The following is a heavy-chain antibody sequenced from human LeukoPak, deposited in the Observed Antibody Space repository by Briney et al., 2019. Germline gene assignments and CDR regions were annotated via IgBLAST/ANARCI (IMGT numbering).Heavy chain of an antibody. D-gene: IGHD4-17*01. CDR2: ISGSGGST. Sequence: AGGSLRLSCAASGFTFSSYAMSWVRQAPGKGLEWVSAISGSGGSTYYADSVKGRFTISKDSSRNTLYLQMNSLRAEDTAVYYCAKSRDYGDPNDAFDIWGQGTMVTVSS. CDR3: AKSRDYGDPNDAFDI. CDR1: GFTFSSYA. J-gene: IGHJ3*02. V-gene: IGHV3-23*01.